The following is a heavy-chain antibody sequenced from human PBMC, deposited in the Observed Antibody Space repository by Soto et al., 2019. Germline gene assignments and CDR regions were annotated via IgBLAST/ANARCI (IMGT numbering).Heavy chain of an antibody. CDR2: ISGSGGST. J-gene: IGHJ6*02. CDR3: AKEAVVVVAAIYYYYYGMDV. D-gene: IGHD2-15*01. Sequence: EVQLLESGGGLVQPGGSLRLSCAASGFTFSSYAMSWVRQAPGKGLEWVSAISGSGGSTYYADSVKGRFTIPRDNSKNTLYLQMNSLRDEDTAVYYCAKEAVVVVAAIYYYYYGMDVWGQGTTVTVSS. V-gene: IGHV3-23*01. CDR1: GFTFSSYA.